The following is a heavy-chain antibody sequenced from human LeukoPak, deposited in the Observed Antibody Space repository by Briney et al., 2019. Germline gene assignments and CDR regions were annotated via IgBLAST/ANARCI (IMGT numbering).Heavy chain of an antibody. J-gene: IGHJ4*02. D-gene: IGHD3-10*01. Sequence: PGGSLRLSCAASGFTFSSYTMSWVRQAPGKGLEWVSAISGVGGSTHYADSVKGRFTISRDNSKNTLYLQMNSLRAEDTAVYYCAKDSYYGPGNYYFYFDYWGQGTLVTVSS. CDR1: GFTFSSYT. V-gene: IGHV3-23*01. CDR2: ISGVGGST. CDR3: AKDSYYGPGNYYFYFDY.